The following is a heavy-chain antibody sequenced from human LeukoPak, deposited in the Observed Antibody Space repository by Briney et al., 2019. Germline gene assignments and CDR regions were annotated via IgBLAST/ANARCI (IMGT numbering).Heavy chain of an antibody. CDR3: ARFAAYYCSGGNCYVDY. J-gene: IGHJ4*02. D-gene: IGHD2-15*01. Sequence: PSETLSLTCAVYGGSFSGYYWSWIRQPPGKGLEWIGEINHSGSTNYNPSLQSRVTISVDTSKNQFSLKLSSVTAADTAVYYCARFAAYYCSGGNCYVDYWGQGTLVTVSS. CDR1: GGSFSGYY. CDR2: INHSGST. V-gene: IGHV4-34*01.